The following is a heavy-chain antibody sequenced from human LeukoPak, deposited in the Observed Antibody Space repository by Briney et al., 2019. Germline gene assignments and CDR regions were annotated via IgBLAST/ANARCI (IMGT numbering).Heavy chain of an antibody. Sequence: SETLSLTCTVSGYSISTGSYWRWIRQPPGKGLEWIGNIQYRGDSYYNPSLKSRVTISLDTSKNQFSLRLNSVTAADAAVYYCASLPLNYYDSSGYYYFFDYWGQGTLVTVSS. CDR2: IQYRGDS. V-gene: IGHV4-38-2*02. CDR3: ASLPLNYYDSSGYYYFFDY. CDR1: GYSISTGSY. J-gene: IGHJ4*02. D-gene: IGHD3-22*01.